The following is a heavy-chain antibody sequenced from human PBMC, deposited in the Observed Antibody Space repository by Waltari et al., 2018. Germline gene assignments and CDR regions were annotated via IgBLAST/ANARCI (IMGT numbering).Heavy chain of an antibody. J-gene: IGHJ6*02. D-gene: IGHD3-10*01. V-gene: IGHV1-69*12. CDR2: IIPIFGTA. Sequence: QVQLVQSGAEVKKPGSSVKVSCKASGGTFSSYAISWVRKAPGQGLEWMGGIIPIFGTANYAQKFQGRVTITADESTSTAYMELSSLRSEDTAVYYCARPSSEVQNYYYYGMDVWGQGTTVTVSS. CDR1: GGTFSSYA. CDR3: ARPSSEVQNYYYYGMDV.